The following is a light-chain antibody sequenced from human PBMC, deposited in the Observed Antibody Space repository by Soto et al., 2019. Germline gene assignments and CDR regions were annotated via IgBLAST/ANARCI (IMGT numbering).Light chain of an antibody. V-gene: IGLV2-23*01. J-gene: IGLJ1*01. CDR1: DSDVGAYNS. CDR2: KGT. Sequence: QSVLAQPASVSGSPGQSITISCTGTDSDVGAYNSVSWYQQHPHKAPRLIIYKGTRRPSGISYRLSGSTSGNAASLTISALQADDEADYFCCSSAPESTYVFGTGTKVTVL. CDR3: CSSAPESTYV.